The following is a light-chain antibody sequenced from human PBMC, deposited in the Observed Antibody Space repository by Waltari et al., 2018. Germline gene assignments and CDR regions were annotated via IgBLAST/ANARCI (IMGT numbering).Light chain of an antibody. Sequence: DMVLTQSPGTLSLPPGERAILSCRASQSVGSNYLAWYQQKPGQAPRLLIYGASSRATDIPDRFSGSGSGTDFTLTISRLEPEDSAVYFCQQYGSPRVWTFGQGTKVEIK. CDR3: QQYGSPRVWT. V-gene: IGKV3-20*01. CDR1: QSVGSNY. J-gene: IGKJ1*01. CDR2: GAS.